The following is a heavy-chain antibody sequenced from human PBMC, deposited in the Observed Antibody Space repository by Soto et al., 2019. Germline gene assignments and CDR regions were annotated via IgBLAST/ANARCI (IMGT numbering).Heavy chain of an antibody. CDR2: INPNSGGT. V-gene: IGHV1-2*04. J-gene: IGHJ6*02. Sequence: ASVKVSCKASGYTFTGYYMHWVRQAPGQGLEWMGWINPNSGGTNYAQKFQGWVTMTRDTSISTAYMELSRLRSDDTAVYYCARGLATPILRYFDWFVDVWGQGTTVTVS. D-gene: IGHD3-9*01. CDR3: ARGLATPILRYFDWFVDV. CDR1: GYTFTGYY.